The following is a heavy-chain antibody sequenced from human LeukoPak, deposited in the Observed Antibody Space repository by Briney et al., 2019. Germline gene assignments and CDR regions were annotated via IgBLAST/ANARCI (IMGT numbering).Heavy chain of an antibody. J-gene: IGHJ5*02. CDR2: MNPNSGYT. V-gene: IGHV1-8*01. CDR3: ARGEGWFDP. CDR1: RYTFTNYD. Sequence: ASVKVSCKASRYTFTNYDINWVRQAPGQGLEWMGWMNPNSGYTGYAQKFQGRLTMTRNTSISTVYMELSSLRSEDTAMYYCARGEGWFDPWGQGTLVTVSS.